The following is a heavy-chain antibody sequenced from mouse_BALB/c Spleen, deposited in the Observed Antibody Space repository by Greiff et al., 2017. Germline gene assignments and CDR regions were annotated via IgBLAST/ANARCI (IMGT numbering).Heavy chain of an antibody. V-gene: IGHV5-6-5*01. CDR2: ISSGGST. Sequence: EVKLVESGGGLVKPGGSLKLSCAASGFTFSSYAMSWVRQTPEKRLEWVASISSGGSTYYPDSVKGRFTISRDNARNILYLQMSSLRSEDTAMYYCASDGNYRYFDVWGAGTTVTVSS. CDR3: ASDGNYRYFDV. CDR1: GFTFSSYA. D-gene: IGHD2-1*01. J-gene: IGHJ1*01.